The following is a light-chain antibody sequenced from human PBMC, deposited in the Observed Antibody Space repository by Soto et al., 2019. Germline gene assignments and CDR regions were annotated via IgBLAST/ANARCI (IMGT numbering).Light chain of an antibody. CDR3: QQRDKWPRT. CDR1: QSVGSY. Sequence: EIVLTQSPATLSLSPGERATLSCRASQSVGSYLAWYQHKPGQAPRLLIYGASNRATDIPGRFSGRGSGTDFTLTISSLESGDSAVYHCQQRDKWPRTFGQGTKLEIK. V-gene: IGKV3-11*01. CDR2: GAS. J-gene: IGKJ2*01.